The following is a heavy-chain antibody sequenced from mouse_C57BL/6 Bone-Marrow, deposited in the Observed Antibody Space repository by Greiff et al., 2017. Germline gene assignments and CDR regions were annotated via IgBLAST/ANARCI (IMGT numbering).Heavy chain of an antibody. CDR1: GFNIKDDY. Sequence: EVQGVESGAELVRPGASVKLSCTASGFNIKDDYMHWVKQRPEQGLEWIGWIDPENGDTEYASKFQGKATITADTSSNTAYLQLSSLTSEDTAVYYCTGLLLFADWGQGTLVTVSA. CDR3: TGLLLFAD. V-gene: IGHV14-4*01. D-gene: IGHD2-3*01. CDR2: IDPENGDT. J-gene: IGHJ3*01.